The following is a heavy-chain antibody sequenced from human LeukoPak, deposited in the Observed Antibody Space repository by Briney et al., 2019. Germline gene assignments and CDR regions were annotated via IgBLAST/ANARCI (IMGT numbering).Heavy chain of an antibody. D-gene: IGHD5-18*01. CDR2: IYGDGAT. CDR1: GLSLSTSGVG. CDR3: VHRSRGFGYGVDC. J-gene: IGHJ4*02. V-gene: IGHV2-5*02. Sequence: SGPTLVNPTQTLTLTCTFSGLSLSTSGVGVGWIRQPPGKALEWLAIIYGDGATHYTSSLRSRLTITKDTSKNQVVLTLINMDPADTGTYSCVHRSRGFGYGVDCWGQGTLVTVSS.